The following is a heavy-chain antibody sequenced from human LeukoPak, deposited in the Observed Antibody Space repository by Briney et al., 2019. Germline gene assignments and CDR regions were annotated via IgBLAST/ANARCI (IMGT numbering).Heavy chain of an antibody. Sequence: GGSLRLSCAASGFTFSDYYMSWIRQAPGKGLEWVSYISSSGSTIYYADSVKGRFTISRDNAKNSLYLQMNSLRAEDTAVYYCARDGEAAAPRAFDIWGQGTMVTVSS. V-gene: IGHV3-11*01. D-gene: IGHD6-13*01. CDR2: ISSSGSTI. CDR1: GFTFSDYY. CDR3: ARDGEAAAPRAFDI. J-gene: IGHJ3*02.